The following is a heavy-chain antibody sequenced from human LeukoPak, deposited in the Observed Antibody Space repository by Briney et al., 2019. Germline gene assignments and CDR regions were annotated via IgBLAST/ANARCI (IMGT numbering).Heavy chain of an antibody. Sequence: GGSLRLSCAASGFTFSSYSMNWVRQAPGKGLEWVSSISSSSSYIYYADSVKGRFTISRDNAKNSLYLQMNSLIAEDTAVYYCARPQLGYCSSTSCYSPDYWGQGTLVAVSS. J-gene: IGHJ4*02. CDR2: ISSSSSYI. D-gene: IGHD2-2*01. CDR1: GFTFSSYS. V-gene: IGHV3-21*01. CDR3: ARPQLGYCSSTSCYSPDY.